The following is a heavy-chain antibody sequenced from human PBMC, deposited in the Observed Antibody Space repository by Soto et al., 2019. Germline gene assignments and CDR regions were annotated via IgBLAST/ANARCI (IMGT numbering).Heavy chain of an antibody. CDR1: GFTFSDYY. Sequence: GGSLRLSCAASGFTFSDYYMSWIRQAPGKGLEWVSYISSSGSTIYYADSVKGRFTISRDNAKNSLYLQMNSLRAEDTAVYYCAANSGYDSEDLAYWGQGTLVTVSS. J-gene: IGHJ4*02. V-gene: IGHV3-11*01. CDR3: AANSGYDSEDLAY. D-gene: IGHD5-12*01. CDR2: ISSSGSTI.